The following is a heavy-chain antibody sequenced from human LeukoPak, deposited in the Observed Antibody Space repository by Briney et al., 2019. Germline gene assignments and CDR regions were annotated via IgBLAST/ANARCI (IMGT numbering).Heavy chain of an antibody. CDR3: AKGWRGGTFDY. CDR2: ITSGGVST. J-gene: IGHJ4*02. V-gene: IGHV3-23*01. Sequence: GGSLILSCAASGFTFNNYAMSWVRQAPGKGLEWLSAITSGGVSTWNADSVEGRFTISRDNSKNTLYLQMNSLRAEDTAVYYCAKGWRGGTFDYWGQGTLVTVSS. D-gene: IGHD3-16*01. CDR1: GFTFNNYA.